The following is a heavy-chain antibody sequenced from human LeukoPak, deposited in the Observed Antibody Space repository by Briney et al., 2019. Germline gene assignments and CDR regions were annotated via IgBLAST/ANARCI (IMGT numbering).Heavy chain of an antibody. V-gene: IGHV3-30*04. J-gene: IGHJ4*02. CDR3: ARGHPHGWELYLDY. CDR2: ISYDGNNE. D-gene: IGHD1-26*01. CDR1: GFTFGAYA. Sequence: GGSLRLSCAASGFTFGAYAMHWVRQSPGKGLEWVALISYDGNNEWYADSVKGRFTGSRDNSKNTLYLQMNSLRVEDTAVYYCARGHPHGWELYLDYWGQGTLVTVSS.